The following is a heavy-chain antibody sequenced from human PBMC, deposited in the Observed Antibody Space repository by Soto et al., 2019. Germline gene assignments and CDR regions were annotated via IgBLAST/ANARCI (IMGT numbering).Heavy chain of an antibody. D-gene: IGHD6-19*01. CDR1: GYSCTSYG. CDR2: ISAYNGNT. V-gene: IGHV1-18*01. CDR3: ARARQTYSSYWCDGFDI. Sequence: ASVKGSCKASGYSCTSYGISWVRRAPGQGLEWMGWISAYNGNTNYAQKLQGRVTMTTDTSTSTAYMELRSLRSDDTAVYYCARARQTYSSYWCDGFDIWGQETMVTVSS. J-gene: IGHJ3*02.